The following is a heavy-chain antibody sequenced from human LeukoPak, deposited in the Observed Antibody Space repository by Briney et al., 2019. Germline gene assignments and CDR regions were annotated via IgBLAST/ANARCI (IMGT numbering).Heavy chain of an antibody. CDR3: ARDYREWGSLWFGELRGGYFDY. CDR1: GYTFTSHY. CDR2: INPSGGST. Sequence: ASVKVSCKASGYTFTSHYMHWVRQAPGQGLEWMGIINPSGGSTSYAQKFQGRVTMTRDTSTSTVYMELSSLRSEDTAVYYCARDYREWGSLWFGELRGGYFDYWGQGTLVTVSS. J-gene: IGHJ4*02. D-gene: IGHD3-10*01. V-gene: IGHV1-46*01.